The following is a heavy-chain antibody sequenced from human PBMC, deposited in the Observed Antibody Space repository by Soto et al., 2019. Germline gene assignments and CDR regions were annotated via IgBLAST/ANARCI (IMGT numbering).Heavy chain of an antibody. V-gene: IGHV4-39*01. CDR1: GGSISSSSYY. D-gene: IGHD2-15*01. Sequence: QLQLQESGPGLVKPSETLSLTCTVSGGSISSSSYYWGWIRQPPGKGLEWIGSIYYSGSTYYNPFLKSRVTISVDTSNCQFSLKLSSVTDADPAVYHYARHTPAISISDHWGQGTLVTVSS. CDR3: ARHTPAISISDH. CDR2: IYYSGST. J-gene: IGHJ4*02.